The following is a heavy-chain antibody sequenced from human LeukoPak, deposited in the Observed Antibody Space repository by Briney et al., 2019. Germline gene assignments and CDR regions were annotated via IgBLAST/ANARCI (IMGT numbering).Heavy chain of an antibody. Sequence: PGGSLRLSCAASGFTLSSYGMSWVRQAPGKGLEWVSAISGSGGSTYYADSVKGRFTISRDNSKNTLYLQMNSLRAEDTAVYYCAKGGVDYDILARWGQGTLVTVSS. CDR3: AKGGVDYDILAR. CDR1: GFTLSSYG. J-gene: IGHJ4*02. CDR2: ISGSGGST. D-gene: IGHD3-9*01. V-gene: IGHV3-23*01.